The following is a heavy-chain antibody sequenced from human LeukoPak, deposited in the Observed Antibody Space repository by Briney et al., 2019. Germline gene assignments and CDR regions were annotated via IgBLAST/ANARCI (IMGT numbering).Heavy chain of an antibody. Sequence: GASVKVSCKASGYTFTGYYMHWVRQAPGQGLEWIGWINPNSGDTGYAQKFQGRVIMTRNTSISTAYMELSSLRSEDTAVYYCARGIGVSHYSESSGYYHWGQGTLVTVSS. V-gene: IGHV1-8*02. CDR1: GYTFTGYY. J-gene: IGHJ5*02. D-gene: IGHD3-22*01. CDR2: INPNSGDT. CDR3: ARGIGVSHYSESSGYYH.